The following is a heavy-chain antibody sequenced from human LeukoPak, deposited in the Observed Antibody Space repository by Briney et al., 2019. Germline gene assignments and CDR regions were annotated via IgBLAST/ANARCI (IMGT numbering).Heavy chain of an antibody. Sequence: KPGGSLRLSCAASGFTFSDYYMSWIRQAPGKGLEWVSYISSSGSTIYYADPVKGRFTISRDNAKNSLYLQMNSLRAEDTAVYYCATSYSYGQPEFDYWGQGTLVTVSS. CDR3: ATSYSYGQPEFDY. D-gene: IGHD5-18*01. CDR1: GFTFSDYY. V-gene: IGHV3-11*01. J-gene: IGHJ4*02. CDR2: ISSSGSTI.